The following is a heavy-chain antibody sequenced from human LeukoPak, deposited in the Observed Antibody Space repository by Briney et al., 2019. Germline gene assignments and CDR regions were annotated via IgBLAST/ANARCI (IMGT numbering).Heavy chain of an antibody. CDR1: GFTFSSYA. Sequence: GRSLRLSCAASGFTFSSYAMHWVRQAPGKGLEWVAVISYDGSNKYYADSVKGRFTIPRDNSKNTLYLQMNGLRAEDTAVYYCARGNDYGDPSYYYGMDVWGKGTTVTVSS. CDR3: ARGNDYGDPSYYYGMDV. J-gene: IGHJ6*04. D-gene: IGHD4-17*01. V-gene: IGHV3-30*04. CDR2: ISYDGSNK.